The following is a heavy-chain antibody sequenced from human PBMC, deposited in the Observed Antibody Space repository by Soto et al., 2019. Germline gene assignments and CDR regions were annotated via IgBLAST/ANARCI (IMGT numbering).Heavy chain of an antibody. CDR2: IYYSGKT. CDR3: AKNLPRTGRFDY. CDR1: GGSISSGGYY. J-gene: IGHJ4*02. Sequence: SETLSLTCTVSGGSISSGGYYWSWIRQHPGKGLEWIGYIYYSGKTHYNPSLKSRTTISVDRSGNQFSLQVSSVTAADTAVYYCAKNLPRTGRFDYWGQGTVVTVSS. V-gene: IGHV4-31*03.